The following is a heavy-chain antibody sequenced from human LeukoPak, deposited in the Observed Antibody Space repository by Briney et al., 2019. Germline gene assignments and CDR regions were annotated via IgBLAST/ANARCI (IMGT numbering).Heavy chain of an antibody. CDR1: GYTFTGYY. CDR2: INPNSGGT. V-gene: IGHV1-2*02. CDR3: ARSLSIAAAGTEDY. D-gene: IGHD6-13*01. Sequence: ASVKVSCKASGYTFTGYYMHWVRQASGQGLEWMGWINPNSGGTNYAQKFQGRVTMTRDTSISTAHMERSRLRSDDTAVYYCARSLSIAAAGTEDYWGQGTLVTVSS. J-gene: IGHJ4*02.